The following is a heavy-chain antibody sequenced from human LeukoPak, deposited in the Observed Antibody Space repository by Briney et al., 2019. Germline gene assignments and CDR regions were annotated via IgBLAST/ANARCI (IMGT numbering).Heavy chain of an antibody. CDR1: GGSISSTDFY. CDR3: ARYYSGSGSYLRVVDY. CDR2: IFYSGST. J-gene: IGHJ4*02. V-gene: IGHV4-30-4*01. Sequence: SETLSLTCTVSGGSISSTDFYWSWIRQPPGKGLEWIGYIFYSGSTYYNPSLQSRVTISVNTSKNQFSLTLSSVTAADTAVYYCARYYSGSGSYLRVVDYWGQGTLVIVSS. D-gene: IGHD3-10*01.